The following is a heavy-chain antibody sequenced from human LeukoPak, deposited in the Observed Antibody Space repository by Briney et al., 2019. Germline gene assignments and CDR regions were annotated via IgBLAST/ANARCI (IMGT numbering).Heavy chain of an antibody. V-gene: IGHV3-30*02. CDR2: IRYDGSNK. D-gene: IGHD3-3*01. J-gene: IGHJ4*02. CDR1: GFTFSSYG. Sequence: GGSLRLSCAASGFTFSSYGMHWVRQAPGKGLEWVAFIRYDGSNKYYADSVKGRFTISRDNSKNTLYLQMNSLRAEDTAVYYCAKEGHYDFERFDYWGQGTLVTVSS. CDR3: AKEGHYDFERFDY.